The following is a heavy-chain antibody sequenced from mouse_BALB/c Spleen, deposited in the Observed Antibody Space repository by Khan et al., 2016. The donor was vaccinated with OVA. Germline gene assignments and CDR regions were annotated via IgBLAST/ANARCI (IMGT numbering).Heavy chain of an antibody. CDR1: GYSFSSYW. D-gene: IGHD2-4*01. J-gene: IGHJ2*01. Sequence: VQLQQSGTVLARPGASVKMSCKASGYSFSSYWIHWVKQRPGQGLDWIGAIFPGNSDTRYNQKFKGKAKLTAVTSANTAYMELSSLTNEDSAVYYCTRSYDSYYFDYWGQGTTLTVSS. CDR2: IFPGNSDT. CDR3: TRSYDSYYFDY. V-gene: IGHV1-5*01.